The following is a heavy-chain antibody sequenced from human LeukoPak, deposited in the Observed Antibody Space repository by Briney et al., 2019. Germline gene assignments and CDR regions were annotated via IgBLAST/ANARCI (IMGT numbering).Heavy chain of an antibody. CDR2: IWSDGSNT. D-gene: IGHD4-11*01. J-gene: IGHJ4*01. CDR3: ARDAQRGFDYSNSLQY. Sequence: GGSLRLSCAASGFIFSHYGLHWVRQAPGNGLEWVAVIWSDGSNTFYAGSVKGRFTISRDNSQNTLFLQMNNLRADDTAMYYCARDAQRGFDYSNSLQYWGHGTLVTVSS. V-gene: IGHV3-33*01. CDR1: GFIFSHYG.